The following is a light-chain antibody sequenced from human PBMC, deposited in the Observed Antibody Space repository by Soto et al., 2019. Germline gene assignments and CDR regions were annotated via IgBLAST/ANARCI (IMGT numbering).Light chain of an antibody. Sequence: QSALTQPASVSGSPGQSITISCTGTSSDVGGYNYVSWYQQHPGKAPKLMIYEVNKRPSGVPDRFSGSKSGNTTSLSVSGLLAEDEADYFCSSYAGSDNVLFGGGTKLTVL. J-gene: IGLJ2*01. CDR2: EVN. V-gene: IGLV2-8*01. CDR3: SSYAGSDNVL. CDR1: SSDVGGYNY.